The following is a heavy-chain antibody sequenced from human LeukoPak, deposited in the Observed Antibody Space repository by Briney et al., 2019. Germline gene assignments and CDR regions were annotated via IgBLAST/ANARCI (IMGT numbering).Heavy chain of an antibody. J-gene: IGHJ6*02. CDR1: GFTFNSYA. CDR3: AKAASSSWPSYYYGMDV. CDR2: ISSGGNT. D-gene: IGHD6-13*01. Sequence: GGSLRLSCAASGFTFNSYAMSWVRQAPGKGLEWVSGISSGGNTYYADSVKGRFTISKDNSKNTVYLQMSSLRVDDTAVYYCAKAASSSWPSYYYGMDVWGQGTTVTVSS. V-gene: IGHV3-23*01.